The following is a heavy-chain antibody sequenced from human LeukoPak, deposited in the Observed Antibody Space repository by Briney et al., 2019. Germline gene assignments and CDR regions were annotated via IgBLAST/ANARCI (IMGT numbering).Heavy chain of an antibody. CDR3: AREIRSGYNARHFDY. CDR2: INPNSGGT. Sequence: ASVKVSCKASGYTFTGYYMHWVRQAPGQGLEWMGWINPNSGGTNYAQKFQGRVTMTRDTSISTAYMELSRLRSDDTAVYYCAREIRSGYNARHFDYWGQGTLVTVSS. J-gene: IGHJ4*02. V-gene: IGHV1-2*02. D-gene: IGHD5-24*01. CDR1: GYTFTGYY.